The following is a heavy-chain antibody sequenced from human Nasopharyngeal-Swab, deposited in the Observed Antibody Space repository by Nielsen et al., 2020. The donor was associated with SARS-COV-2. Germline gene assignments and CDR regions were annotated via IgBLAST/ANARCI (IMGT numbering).Heavy chain of an antibody. Sequence: ASVKVSCKVSGDILTELSMHWVRQAPGKGLEWMGGFDPRDGQTVYAQKFQGRVTMTEDTSTDTAYMELSGLTSDDTAVYYCATDRRWNYYYGMEVWGQGTTVTVSS. CDR1: GDILTELS. D-gene: IGHD2-15*01. J-gene: IGHJ6*02. V-gene: IGHV1-24*01. CDR2: FDPRDGQT. CDR3: ATDRRWNYYYGMEV.